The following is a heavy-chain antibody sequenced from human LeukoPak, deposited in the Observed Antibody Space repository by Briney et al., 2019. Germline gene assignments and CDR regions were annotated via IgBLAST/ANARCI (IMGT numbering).Heavy chain of an antibody. CDR1: GFTFSSYG. V-gene: IGHV3-23*01. CDR2: ISGSGGST. J-gene: IGHJ4*02. Sequence: GGSLRLSCAASGFTFSSYGMSWVRQAPGKGLEWVSAISGSGGSTYYADSVKGRFTISRDNSKNTLYLQMNSLRAEDTAVYYCAKGPEMATQITWGQGTLVTVSS. CDR3: AKGPEMATQIT. D-gene: IGHD5-24*01.